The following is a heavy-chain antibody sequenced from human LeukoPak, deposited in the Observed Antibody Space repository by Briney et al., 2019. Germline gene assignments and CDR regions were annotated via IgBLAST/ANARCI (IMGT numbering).Heavy chain of an antibody. V-gene: IGHV1-69*05. CDR1: GGTFSSYA. Sequence: SVKVSCKASGGTFSSYAISWVRQAPGQGLEWMGKIIPIFGTANYAQKFQGRVTITTDESTSTAYMELSSLRSEDTAVYYCAREVPSQWLVDYWGQGTLVTVSS. J-gene: IGHJ4*02. CDR3: AREVPSQWLVDY. D-gene: IGHD6-19*01. CDR2: IIPIFGTA.